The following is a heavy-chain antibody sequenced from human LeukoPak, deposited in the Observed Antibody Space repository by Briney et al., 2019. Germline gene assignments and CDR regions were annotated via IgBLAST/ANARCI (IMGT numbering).Heavy chain of an antibody. CDR3: ARAGRVDTGFDY. J-gene: IGHJ4*02. CDR1: GFTLSSYW. D-gene: IGHD5-18*01. V-gene: IGHV3-74*01. Sequence: GSLRLSCAASGFTLSSYWMHWVRQAPGKGLVWVSRIKTDGISTSYADSVKGRFTISRDNAKNTLYLQMNSLRAEDTAVYYCARAGRVDTGFDYWGQGTLVAVSS. CDR2: IKTDGIST.